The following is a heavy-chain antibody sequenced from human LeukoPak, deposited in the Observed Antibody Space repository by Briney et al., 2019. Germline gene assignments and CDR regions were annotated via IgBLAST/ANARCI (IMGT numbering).Heavy chain of an antibody. J-gene: IGHJ6*02. CDR2: IKQDESKE. CDR1: GFTFSNYW. CDR3: ARGGYSSSWYGYYYYGMDV. D-gene: IGHD6-13*01. Sequence: GGSLRLSCAASGFTFSNYWMSWVRQAPGKGLEWVANIKQDESKEYYADSVKGRFTISRDNSKNTLYLQMNSLRAEDTAVYYCARGGYSSSWYGYYYYGMDVWGQGTTVTVSS. V-gene: IGHV3-7*01.